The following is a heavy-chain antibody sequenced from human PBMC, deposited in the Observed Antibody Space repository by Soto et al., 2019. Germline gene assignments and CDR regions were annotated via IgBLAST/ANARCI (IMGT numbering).Heavy chain of an antibody. CDR3: GGVHYYFDY. V-gene: IGHV3-30*03. CDR2: ISYDGRDK. D-gene: IGHD3-10*01. J-gene: IGHJ4*02. Sequence: QVQLVESGGGVVQPGRSLRLSCAASGFPFTSYGMHWVREGPDKGLEWVAIISYDGRDKYYADSVKGRVTISRDNSKNTLYLQMNSLRPEDTALYYCGGVHYYFDYRGQGTLVIVSS. CDR1: GFPFTSYG.